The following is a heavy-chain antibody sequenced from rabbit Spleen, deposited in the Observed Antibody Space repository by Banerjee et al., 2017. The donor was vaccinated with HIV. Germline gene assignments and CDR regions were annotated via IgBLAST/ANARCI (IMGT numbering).Heavy chain of an antibody. D-gene: IGHD8-1*01. CDR3: ARDTGSSFSSYGMDL. CDR2: IYGGDGIST. CDR1: GVSFSFSSY. J-gene: IGHJ6*01. Sequence: QEQLVESGGGLVKPGASLTLTCTASGVSFSFSSYMCWVRQAPGKGLEWIACIYGGDGISTAYASWAKGRFTVSKTSSTTVTLQMTSLTAADTATYFCARDTGSSFSSYGMDLWGPGTLVTVS. V-gene: IGHV1S45*01.